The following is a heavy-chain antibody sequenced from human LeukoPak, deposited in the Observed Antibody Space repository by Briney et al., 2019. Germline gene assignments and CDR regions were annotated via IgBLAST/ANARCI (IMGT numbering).Heavy chain of an antibody. D-gene: IGHD2-15*01. CDR2: IYPGDSDI. Sequence: GESLKISCKGSGYNFANYWIGWVRQMPGKGLEWMGIIYPGDSDIRYSPSFQGQVSISADKSIGTTYLQWSSLKAPDTAMYYCARQVPGCSGGACYSGWFDPWGQGTLVTVSS. CDR3: ARQVPGCSGGACYSGWFDP. J-gene: IGHJ5*02. V-gene: IGHV5-51*01. CDR1: GYNFANYW.